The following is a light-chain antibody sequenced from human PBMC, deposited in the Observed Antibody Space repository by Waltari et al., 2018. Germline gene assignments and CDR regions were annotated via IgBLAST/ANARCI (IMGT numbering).Light chain of an antibody. CDR3: SSYTSSSTLYVV. J-gene: IGLJ2*01. CDR2: EVS. V-gene: IGLV2-14*01. Sequence: QSALTQPASVSASPGQSITIPCTGTSSDVGGYNYVSWDQQHPGKAPKLMIYEVSNRPSGVSNRFSGSKSGNTASLTISGLQAEDEADYYCSSYTSSSTLYVVFGGGTKLTVL. CDR1: SSDVGGYNY.